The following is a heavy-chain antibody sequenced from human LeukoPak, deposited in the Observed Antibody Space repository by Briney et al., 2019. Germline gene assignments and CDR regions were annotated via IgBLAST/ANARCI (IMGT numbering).Heavy chain of an antibody. V-gene: IGHV1-2*02. D-gene: IGHD3-16*01. Sequence: ALVKVSCKASGYTFTGYYMHWVRQAPGQGLEWVGWINPKNGGSNYAQKFQGRVTMTRDRSISTAYMELSRLTSDDTAVYYCARASFWESPINWFAPWGQGTLVTVSS. CDR3: ARASFWESPINWFAP. CDR1: GYTFTGYY. CDR2: INPKNGGS. J-gene: IGHJ5*02.